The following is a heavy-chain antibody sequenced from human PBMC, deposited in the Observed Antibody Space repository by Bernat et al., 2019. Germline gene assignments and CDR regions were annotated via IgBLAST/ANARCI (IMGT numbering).Heavy chain of an antibody. CDR3: ARGGGGYCSGGSCYLGSAFDI. J-gene: IGHJ3*02. CDR2: ISSSGSTI. CDR1: GFTFSSYE. D-gene: IGHD2-15*01. Sequence: EVQLVESGGGLVQPGGSLRLSCAASGFTFSSYEMNWVRQAPGKGLEWVSYISSSGSTIYYADSVKGRFTISRDNAKNSLYLQMNSLRAEDTAVYYWARGGGGYCSGGSCYLGSAFDIWGQGTTVTVSS. V-gene: IGHV3-48*03.